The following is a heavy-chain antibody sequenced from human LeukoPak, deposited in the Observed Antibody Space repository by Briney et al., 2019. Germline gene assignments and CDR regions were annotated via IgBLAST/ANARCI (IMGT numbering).Heavy chain of an antibody. CDR1: GFTFSSYW. J-gene: IGHJ4*02. D-gene: IGHD3-16*02. CDR2: INSDGSST. Sequence: GGSLRLSCAASGFTFSSYWMHWVRQAPGKGLVWVSRINSDGSSTSYADSVKGRFTISRDNSKNTLYLQMNSLRAEDTAVYYCAKLFLDYDYVWGGYRENYFDYWGQGTLVTVSS. CDR3: AKLFLDYDYVWGGYRENYFDY. V-gene: IGHV3-74*01.